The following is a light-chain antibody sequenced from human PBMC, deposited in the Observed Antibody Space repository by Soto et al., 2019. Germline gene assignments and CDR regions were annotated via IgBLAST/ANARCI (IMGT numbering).Light chain of an antibody. J-gene: IGLJ1*01. CDR3: SAYAGSPYTYL. Sequence: QSVLTQPPSASGSPGQSVTISCTGTSFDVGGYNYVSWYQQHPGKAPQVLMYEVSKRPSGVPDRFSGSKSGNTASLTVSGLQAEDEADYYCSAYAGSPYTYLFGYGTKVTV. CDR2: EVS. V-gene: IGLV2-8*01. CDR1: SFDVGGYNY.